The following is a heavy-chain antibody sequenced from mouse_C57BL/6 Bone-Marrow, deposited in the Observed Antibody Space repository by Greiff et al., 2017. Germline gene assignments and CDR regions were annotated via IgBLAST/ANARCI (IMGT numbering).Heavy chain of an antibody. D-gene: IGHD1-1*01. Sequence: QVQLQQPGAELVRPGSSVKLSFKASGYTFTSYWMHWVKQRPIQGLECIGNIDPSDSELHYNQKFKDKATLTVDKSSSTAYMQLSSLTSEDSAVYYCARSGTVVAWGQGTSVTVSS. J-gene: IGHJ4*01. CDR1: GYTFTSYW. CDR2: IDPSDSEL. V-gene: IGHV1-52*01. CDR3: ARSGTVVA.